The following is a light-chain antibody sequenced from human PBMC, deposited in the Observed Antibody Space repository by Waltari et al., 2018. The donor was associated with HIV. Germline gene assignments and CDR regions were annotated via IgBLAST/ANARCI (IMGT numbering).Light chain of an antibody. V-gene: IGLV2-23*01. CDR2: EGS. J-gene: IGLJ3*02. CDR3: CSYAGSSTSWV. CDR1: SSDVGSYNL. Sequence: QSALTQPASVSGSPGQSITISCTGTSSDVGSYNLVSWYQQHPGKAPKLMIYEGSKRPSGVSNRFSGSKSGNTASLTISCLQAEDEADYYCCSYAGSSTSWVFGGGTKLTVL.